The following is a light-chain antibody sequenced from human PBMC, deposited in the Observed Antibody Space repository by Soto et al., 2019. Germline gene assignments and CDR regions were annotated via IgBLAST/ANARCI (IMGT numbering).Light chain of an antibody. CDR1: ENIYTN. V-gene: IGKV3-15*01. CDR3: QQYYNWPRT. CDR2: GAS. Sequence: EIVMTQSPATLSMSPGERATLSCRASENIYTNLAWYQQKPGQAPKLLFYGASTRATGLPARFSGSGSGTEFTLTINSLQAEDSAVYYCQQYYNWPRTFGQGTRLEIK. J-gene: IGKJ5*01.